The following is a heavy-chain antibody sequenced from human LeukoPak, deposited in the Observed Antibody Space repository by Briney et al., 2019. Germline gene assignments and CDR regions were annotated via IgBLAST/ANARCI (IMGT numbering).Heavy chain of an antibody. Sequence: ASVKVSCKASGYTFTSYDINWVRQATGQGLEWLGWMNPNSGITGYAQKFQGRVTMTRDTSISTAYMELSSLRSEDTAVYYCARKGYCSGGSCYLGYFGMDVWGQGTTVTVSS. V-gene: IGHV1-8*01. CDR2: MNPNSGIT. CDR3: ARKGYCSGGSCYLGYFGMDV. D-gene: IGHD2-15*01. J-gene: IGHJ6*02. CDR1: GYTFTSYD.